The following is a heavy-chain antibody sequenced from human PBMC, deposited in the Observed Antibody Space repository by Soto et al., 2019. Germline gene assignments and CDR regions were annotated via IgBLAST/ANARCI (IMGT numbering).Heavy chain of an antibody. J-gene: IGHJ4*02. V-gene: IGHV1-69*13. CDR1: GVTFSSYA. Sequence: SVKVSCKASGVTFSSYAISWVRQAHGQGLEWMGGIIPIFGTANYAQKFQGRVTITADESTSTAYMELSSLRSEDTAVYYCARDRYDSSGYYYAVFDYWGQGTLVTVSS. D-gene: IGHD3-22*01. CDR3: ARDRYDSSGYYYAVFDY. CDR2: IIPIFGTA.